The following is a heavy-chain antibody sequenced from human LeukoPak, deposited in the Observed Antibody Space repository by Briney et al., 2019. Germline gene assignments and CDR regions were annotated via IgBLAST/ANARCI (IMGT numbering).Heavy chain of an antibody. CDR2: ITASGGDT. CDR3: ARGRTYYDILTGHYFDY. D-gene: IGHD3-9*01. V-gene: IGHV3-23*01. J-gene: IGHJ4*02. CDR1: GFTFNTYA. Sequence: GGSLRLSCAASGFTFNTYAMTWVRQAPGKGLEWVSSITASGGDTYYADSVKGRFTISRDNAKNSLYLQMNSLRAEDTAVYYCARGRTYYDILTGHYFDYWGQGTLVTVSS.